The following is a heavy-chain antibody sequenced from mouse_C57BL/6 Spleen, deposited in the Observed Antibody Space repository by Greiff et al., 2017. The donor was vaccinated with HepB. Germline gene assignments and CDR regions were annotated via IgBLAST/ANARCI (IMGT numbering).Heavy chain of an antibody. J-gene: IGHJ3*01. CDR2: IWSGGST. V-gene: IGHV2-2*01. D-gene: IGHD2-5*01. CDR1: GFSLTSYG. CDR3: ARRGSNYERVWFAY. Sequence: VQGVESGPGLVQPSQSLSITCTVSGFSLTSYGVHWVRQSPGKGLEWLGVIWSGGSTDYNAAFISRLSISKDNSKSQVFFKMNSLQADDTAIYYCARRGSNYERVWFAYWGQGTLVTVSA.